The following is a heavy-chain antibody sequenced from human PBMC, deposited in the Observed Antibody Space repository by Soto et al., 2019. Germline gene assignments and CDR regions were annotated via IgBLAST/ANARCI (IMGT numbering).Heavy chain of an antibody. V-gene: IGHV3-30*18. Sequence: LRLSCAASGFTFSSYGMHWVRQAPGKGLEWVAVISYDGSNKYYADSVKGRFTISRDNSKNTLYLQMNSLRAEDTAVYYCAKDVKAFTFGGVIAYYYYGMDVWGQGTTVTVSS. D-gene: IGHD3-16*02. CDR3: AKDVKAFTFGGVIAYYYYGMDV. CDR2: ISYDGSNK. CDR1: GFTFSSYG. J-gene: IGHJ6*02.